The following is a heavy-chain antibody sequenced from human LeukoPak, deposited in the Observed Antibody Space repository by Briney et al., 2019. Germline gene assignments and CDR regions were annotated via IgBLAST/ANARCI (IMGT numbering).Heavy chain of an antibody. V-gene: IGHV3-48*03. D-gene: IGHD6-6*01. Sequence: PGGSLRLSCAASGFTFRSYEMNWVSQSPGKGLEWVSYISSSGSTIFYADSVKGRFTISRDNAKNSLYLQMNSLRAEDTAVYYCARDLEYTTSSGDYWGQGTLVIVSS. J-gene: IGHJ4*02. CDR3: ARDLEYTTSSGDY. CDR2: ISSSGSTI. CDR1: GFTFRSYE.